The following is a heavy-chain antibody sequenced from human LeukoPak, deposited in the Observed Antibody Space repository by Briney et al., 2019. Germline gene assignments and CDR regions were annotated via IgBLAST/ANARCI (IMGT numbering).Heavy chain of an antibody. CDR3: ARNPGPITIYLGIDY. V-gene: IGHV3-33*01. CDR1: GFTFSSYG. Sequence: GGSLRLSCAASGFTFSSYGMHWVRQAPGKGLEWVAVIWYDGSNKYYADSVKGRFTISRDNSKNTLYLQMNSLRAEDTAVYYCARNPGPITIYLGIDYWGQGTLVTASS. J-gene: IGHJ4*02. CDR2: IWYDGSNK. D-gene: IGHD3-9*01.